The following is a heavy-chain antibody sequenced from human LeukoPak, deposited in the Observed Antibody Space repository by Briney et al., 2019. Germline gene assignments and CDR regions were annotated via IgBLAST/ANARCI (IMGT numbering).Heavy chain of an antibody. J-gene: IGHJ4*02. CDR1: GYTFTGYY. D-gene: IGHD3-22*01. CDR2: INPNSGGT. CDR3: AREQINYYDSSGYYSY. Sequence: GASVKVSCKASGYTFTGYYMHWVRQAPGQGLEWMGRINPNSGGTNYAQKFQGRVTMTRDTSISTAYMELSGLRSDDTAVYYCAREQINYYDSSGYYSYWGQGTLVTVSS. V-gene: IGHV1-2*06.